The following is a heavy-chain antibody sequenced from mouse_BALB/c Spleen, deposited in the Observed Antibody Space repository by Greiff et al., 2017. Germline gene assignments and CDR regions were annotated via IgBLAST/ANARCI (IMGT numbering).Heavy chain of an antibody. J-gene: IGHJ3*01. CDR1: GFTFNTYA. CDR2: IRSKSNNYAT. Sequence: EVNVVESGGGLVQPKGSLKLSCAASGFTFNTYAMNWVRQAPGKGLEWVARIRSKSNNYATYYADSVKDRFTISRDDSQSMLYLQMNNLKTEDTAMYYCVRDLFAYWGQGTLVTVSA. CDR3: VRDLFAY. V-gene: IGHV10-1*02.